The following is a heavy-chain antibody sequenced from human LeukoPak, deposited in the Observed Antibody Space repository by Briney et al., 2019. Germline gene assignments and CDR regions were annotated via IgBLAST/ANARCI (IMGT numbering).Heavy chain of an antibody. J-gene: IGHJ5*02. D-gene: IGHD3-3*01. V-gene: IGHV1-8*01. CDR1: GYTFTSYD. CDR2: MNPNSGNT. CDR3: ARERLENWFDP. Sequence: ASVKVSCKASGYTFTSYDNNWVRQATGQGLEWMGWMNPNSGNTGYAQKFQGRVAITRNTSISTAYMELSSLRSEDTAVYYCARERLENWFDPWGQGTLVSVSS.